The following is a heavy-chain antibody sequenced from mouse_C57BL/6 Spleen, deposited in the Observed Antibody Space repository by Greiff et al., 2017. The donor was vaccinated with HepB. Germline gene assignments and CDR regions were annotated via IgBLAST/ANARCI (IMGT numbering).Heavy chain of an antibody. Sequence: VMLVESGPGLVQPSQRLSITCTVSGFSLTSYCVHWVRQSPGKGLEWLGVIWSGGSTDYNAAFISRLSISKDNSKSQVFFKMNSLQADDTAIYYCARGGLPSFAYWGQGTLVTVSA. D-gene: IGHD2-4*01. V-gene: IGHV2-2*01. J-gene: IGHJ3*01. CDR1: GFSLTSYC. CDR2: IWSGGST. CDR3: ARGGLPSFAY.